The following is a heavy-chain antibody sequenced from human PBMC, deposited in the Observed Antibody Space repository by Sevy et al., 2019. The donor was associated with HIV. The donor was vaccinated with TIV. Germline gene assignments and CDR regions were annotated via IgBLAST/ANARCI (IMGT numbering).Heavy chain of an antibody. J-gene: IGHJ4*02. Sequence: GGSLRLSCAASGFTFSDYWMSWVRQSPGKGQEWVATIKQDESEKYYVDSVKGRFAISRDNVKNSVSLQMNGLRIEDTALYYCAREVGGFNWRPYYFDSWGQGTLVTVSS. D-gene: IGHD3-3*01. CDR1: GFTFSDYW. CDR2: IKQDESEK. CDR3: AREVGGFNWRPYYFDS. V-gene: IGHV3-7*01.